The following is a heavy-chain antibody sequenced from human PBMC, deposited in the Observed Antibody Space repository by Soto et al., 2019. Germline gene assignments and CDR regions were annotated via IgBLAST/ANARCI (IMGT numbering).Heavy chain of an antibody. J-gene: IGHJ4*02. CDR3: ARGPRVSSTGTGAH. CDR1: GFTFSAYW. CDR2: ISDDGSTA. D-gene: IGHD1-1*01. Sequence: GVLRLSCSVSGFTFSAYWMHWVRQVPGKGLTWVSRISDDGSTATYADSVKGRFVISRDNAKNSLYLEMNTLRADDSGLYYCARGPRVSSTGTGAHWGRGTLVTVSS. V-gene: IGHV3-74*01.